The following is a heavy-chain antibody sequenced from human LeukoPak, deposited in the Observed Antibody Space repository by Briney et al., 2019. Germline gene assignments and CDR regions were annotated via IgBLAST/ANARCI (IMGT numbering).Heavy chain of an antibody. D-gene: IGHD6-13*01. J-gene: IGHJ4*02. CDR3: ARDVIAAGATAPGGDY. Sequence: SETLSLTCTVSGYSISSGYYWGWIQQPPGKGLEWIGSMYHSGSTYYNPSLKSRVTISVDTSKNQFSLKLSSVTAADTAVYYCARDVIAAGATAPGGDYWGQGTLVTVSS. CDR1: GYSISSGYY. V-gene: IGHV4-38-2*02. CDR2: MYHSGST.